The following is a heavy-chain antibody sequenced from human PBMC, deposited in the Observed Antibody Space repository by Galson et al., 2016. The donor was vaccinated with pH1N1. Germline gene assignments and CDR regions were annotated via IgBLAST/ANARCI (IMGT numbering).Heavy chain of an antibody. CDR2: ISHSGST. J-gene: IGHJ4*02. V-gene: IGHV4-34*01. CDR1: GASLVGYS. CDR3: ARIGYFRIDY. Sequence: ETLSLTCAVHGASLVGYSWGWVRQSPGKGLEWIGEISHSGSTNDNPSLKSRVTISIDTSKNQFSLRLTSVTAADTAIYYCARIGYFRIDYWGQGTLLTVSS. D-gene: IGHD2-15*01.